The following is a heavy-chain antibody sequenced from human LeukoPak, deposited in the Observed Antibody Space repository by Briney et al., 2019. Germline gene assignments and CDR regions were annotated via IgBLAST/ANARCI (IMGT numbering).Heavy chain of an antibody. J-gene: IGHJ5*02. D-gene: IGHD3-22*01. CDR2: ISTYNGNT. Sequence: ASVKVSCKASGYTFTSYAMHWVRQAPGQRLEWMGWISTYNGNTNYAQKLQGRVTMTTDTSTSTAYMELSSLRSEDTAVYYCASRSYYYDSSGSRGFDPWGQGTLVTVSS. CDR3: ASRSYYYDSSGSRGFDP. V-gene: IGHV1-3*04. CDR1: GYTFTSYA.